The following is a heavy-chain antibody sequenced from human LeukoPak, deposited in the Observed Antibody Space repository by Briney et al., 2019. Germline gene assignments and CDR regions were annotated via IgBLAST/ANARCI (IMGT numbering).Heavy chain of an antibody. CDR3: ARDQHRRIVVVNSLTD. CDR2: ISGYNGYT. V-gene: IGHV1-18*01. CDR1: GYTFTNYG. J-gene: IGHJ4*02. Sequence: ASVKVSCKASGYTFTNYGISWVRQAPGQGLEWMGWISGYNGYTHYSQSLQGRVTMTTGTSTSTAYMELRSLRSDDTAVYYCARDQHRRIVVVNSLTDWGQGTLATVSS. D-gene: IGHD3-22*01.